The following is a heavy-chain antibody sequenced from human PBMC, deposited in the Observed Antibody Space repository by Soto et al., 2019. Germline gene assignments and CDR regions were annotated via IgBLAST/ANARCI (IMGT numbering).Heavy chain of an antibody. D-gene: IGHD3-22*01. CDR1: GFTFSSYA. Sequence: GGSLRLSCAASGFTFSSYAMHWVRQAPGKGLEWVAVISYDGSNKYYADSVKGRFTISRDNSKNTLYLQMNSLRAEDTAVYYCAGDKFTYYYDSSGYTPQYYFDYWGQGTLVTVSS. CDR2: ISYDGSNK. J-gene: IGHJ4*02. CDR3: AGDKFTYYYDSSGYTPQYYFDY. V-gene: IGHV3-30-3*01.